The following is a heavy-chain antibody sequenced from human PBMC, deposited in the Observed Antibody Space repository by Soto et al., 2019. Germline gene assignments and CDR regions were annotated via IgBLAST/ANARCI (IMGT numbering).Heavy chain of an antibody. V-gene: IGHV1-18*01. CDR1: GYTFTSYG. CDR3: ARGRYGDY. CDR2: ISAHNGNT. Sequence: QVHLVQSGAEVKKPGASVKVSCKGSGYTFTSYGITWVRQAPGQGLEWMGWISAHNGNTNYAQKLQGRVTVTRDTSTSTAYMELRSXXXXDXAVYYCARGRYGDYWGQGALVTVSS. D-gene: IGHD1-1*01. J-gene: IGHJ4*02.